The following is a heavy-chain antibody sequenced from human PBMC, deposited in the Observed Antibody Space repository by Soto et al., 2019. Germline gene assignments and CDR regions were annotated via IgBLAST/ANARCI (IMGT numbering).Heavy chain of an antibody. D-gene: IGHD3-22*01. V-gene: IGHV2-5*02. CDR1: GFSLSTSAVG. CDR2: IYWDDDK. CDR3: AHRSYDSRCYYPDAFDF. Sequence: QITLKESGPTLVKPTQTLTLTCTFSGFSLSTSAVGVGWIRQPPGKALEWLALIYWDDDKGYSPSLKTRLTIAKDTSKIQVVRTMTNMDPVDTATYDCAHRSYDSRCYYPDAFDFWDQGTMVTVSS. J-gene: IGHJ3*01.